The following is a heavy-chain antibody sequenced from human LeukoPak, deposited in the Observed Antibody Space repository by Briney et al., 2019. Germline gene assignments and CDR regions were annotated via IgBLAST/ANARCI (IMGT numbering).Heavy chain of an antibody. D-gene: IGHD4-17*01. CDR1: GGSFSGYY. J-gene: IGHJ2*01. V-gene: IGHV4-34*01. CDR3: VRGIRTVTTFYEAKSWYFDL. Sequence: SETLSLTCAVYGGSFSGYYWGWIRQPPGKGLEWIGEIKHNGSTNYNPSLRSRVTISVDKSKNQCSLKLITGTIADTVSDFCVRGIRTVTTFYEAKSWYFDLWGRGTLVTVSS. CDR2: IKHNGST.